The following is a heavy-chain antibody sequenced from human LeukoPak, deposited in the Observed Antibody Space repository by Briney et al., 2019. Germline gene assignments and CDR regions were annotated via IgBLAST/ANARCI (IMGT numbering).Heavy chain of an antibody. CDR1: GYTFTGYY. Sequence: ASVKVSCEASGYTFTGYYMHWVRQAPGQGLEWMGWINPNSGGTNYAQKFQGRVTMTRDTSISTAYMELSRLRSDDTAVCYCARAARPREHQRSDAFGLWGQGPMATVSS. CDR3: ARAARPREHQRSDAFGL. V-gene: IGHV1-2*02. D-gene: IGHD1-26*01. J-gene: IGHJ3*01. CDR2: INPNSGGT.